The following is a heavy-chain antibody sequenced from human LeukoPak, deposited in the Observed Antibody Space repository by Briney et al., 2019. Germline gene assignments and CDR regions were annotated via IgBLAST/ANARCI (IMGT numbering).Heavy chain of an antibody. J-gene: IGHJ4*02. V-gene: IGHV4-30-2*01. D-gene: IGHD6-6*01. CDR1: GGSISSGGYY. Sequence: SETLSLTCTVSGGSISSGGYYWSWIRQPPGKGLEWIGYIYHSGSTYYNPSLKSRVTISVDRSKNQFSLKLSSVTAADTAVYYCARNGGSIAARVFDYWGQGTLVTVSS. CDR2: IYHSGST. CDR3: ARNGGSIAARVFDY.